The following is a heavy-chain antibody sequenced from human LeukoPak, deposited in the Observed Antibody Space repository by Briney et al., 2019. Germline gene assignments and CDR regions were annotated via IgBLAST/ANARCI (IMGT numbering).Heavy chain of an antibody. D-gene: IGHD5-24*01. CDR1: VFTFSSFG. Sequence: GGSLRLSCAASVFTFSSFGIHWVRQAPGKGLEWVAVIWYDASDRYYADSVKGRFTISRDNSKNTLFLQMNSLRDDDTAVYYCVRGVGVSRFNYFDPWGQGTLVVVSS. CDR3: VRGVGVSRFNYFDP. V-gene: IGHV3-33*01. J-gene: IGHJ5*02. CDR2: IWYDASDR.